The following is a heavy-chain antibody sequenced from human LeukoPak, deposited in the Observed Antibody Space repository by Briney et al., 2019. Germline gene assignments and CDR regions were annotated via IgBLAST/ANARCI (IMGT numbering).Heavy chain of an antibody. D-gene: IGHD5-24*01. Sequence: SETLSLTCAVYIDSFSNYHWNWIRQTPAKGMEWIGEVNESGGTNISPSLRSRVTMSVDTSKNQFSLKLSSVTAADTAVYYCARGRDGYNLHYYYYMDVWGKGTTVTISS. CDR3: ARGRDGYNLHYYYYMDV. CDR1: IDSFSNYH. V-gene: IGHV4-34*01. CDR2: VNESGGT. J-gene: IGHJ6*03.